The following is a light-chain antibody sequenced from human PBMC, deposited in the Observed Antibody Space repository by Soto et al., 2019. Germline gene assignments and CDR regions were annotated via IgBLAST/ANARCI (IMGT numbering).Light chain of an antibody. CDR1: RSDIGANY. CDR2: KNN. CDR3: AAWDDSLSGWV. V-gene: IGLV1-47*01. Sequence: QSVLTQPPSASGTPGQRVTISCSGSRSDIGANYVYWYQQFPGTAPKLLIYKNNQRPSGVPDRFSGSKSGTSASLAISGLRSEDEAVYFCAAWDDSLSGWVFGGGTQLTVL. J-gene: IGLJ3*02.